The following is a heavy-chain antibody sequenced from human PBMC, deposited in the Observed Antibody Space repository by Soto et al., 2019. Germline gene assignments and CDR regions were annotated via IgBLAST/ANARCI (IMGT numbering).Heavy chain of an antibody. CDR3: ARERDYGDFYAFDI. CDR2: IKQDGSEK. Sequence: PGGYLRLSCAASGFTFSSYWMSWVRQAPGKGLEWVANIKQDGSEKYYVDSVKGRFTISRDNAKNSLYLQMNSLRAEDTAVYYCARERDYGDFYAFDIWGQGTMVTVSS. V-gene: IGHV3-7*05. D-gene: IGHD4-17*01. J-gene: IGHJ3*02. CDR1: GFTFSSYW.